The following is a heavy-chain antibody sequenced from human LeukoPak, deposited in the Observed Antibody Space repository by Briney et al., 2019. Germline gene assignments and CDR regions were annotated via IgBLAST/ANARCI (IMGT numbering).Heavy chain of an antibody. D-gene: IGHD2-15*01. CDR3: ARHWSHSVAQFGRSYWFDP. V-gene: IGHV4-4*07. J-gene: IGHJ5*02. CDR2: MDTSGHT. Sequence: MPSETLSLTCIVSGGSISGYYWSWIRQPAGKGLEWIGHMDTSGHTNYNSSLMSRVTMSVDTTKNQFSLRLPSVTAADTAVYYCARHWSHSVAQFGRSYWFDPWGQGTLVTVSS. CDR1: GGSISGYY.